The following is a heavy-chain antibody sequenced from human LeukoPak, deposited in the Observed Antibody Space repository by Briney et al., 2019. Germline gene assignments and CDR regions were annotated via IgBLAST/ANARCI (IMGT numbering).Heavy chain of an antibody. CDR1: GFPFSAYA. V-gene: IGHV3-73*01. CDR2: IRSKANSYAT. CDR3: TRPDDYGDY. Sequence: GGSLRLSCVASGFPFSAYAMSWVRQASGKGLEWVGRIRSKANSYATAYTASVKGRFTISRDDSKNTAYLQMNSLKTEDTAVYYCTRPDDYGDYWGQGTLVTVSS. J-gene: IGHJ4*02.